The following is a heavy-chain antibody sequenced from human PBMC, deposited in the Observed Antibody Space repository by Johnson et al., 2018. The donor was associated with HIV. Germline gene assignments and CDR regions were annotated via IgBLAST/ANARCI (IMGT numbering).Heavy chain of an antibody. D-gene: IGHD6-13*01. CDR1: GFTFSNAW. Sequence: VQLVESGGGLVKPGGSLRLSCAASGFTFSNAWMSWDRQAPGKGLEWVGRITSKTDGGTTDYAARVEGRFTSSRDDSKNTLYLQMNSLRAEDTAVYYCTTDPMAAAGHEAFDVWGQWTVVTVSS. CDR3: TTDPMAAAGHEAFDV. V-gene: IGHV3-15*01. J-gene: IGHJ3*01. CDR2: ITSKTDGGTT.